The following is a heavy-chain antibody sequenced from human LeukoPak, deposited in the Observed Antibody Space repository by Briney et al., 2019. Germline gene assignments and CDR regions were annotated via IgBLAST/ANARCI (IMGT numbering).Heavy chain of an antibody. Sequence: KPSETLSLTCTLSGGSISSYYWSWILQPPGKGLEWIGYIYYSGSTNYNPSLKSRVTISVDTSKNQFSLKLSSVTAADTAVYYCARVYGALDYWGQGTLVTVSS. D-gene: IGHD4-17*01. CDR3: ARVYGALDY. V-gene: IGHV4-59*01. CDR1: GGSISSYY. J-gene: IGHJ4*02. CDR2: IYYSGST.